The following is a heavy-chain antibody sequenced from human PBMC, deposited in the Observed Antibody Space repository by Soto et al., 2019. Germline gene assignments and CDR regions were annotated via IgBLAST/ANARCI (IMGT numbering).Heavy chain of an antibody. CDR2: ISYDGSNK. V-gene: IGHV3-30-3*01. CDR1: GFTFSSYA. J-gene: IGHJ4*02. D-gene: IGHD2-2*01. Sequence: QVQLVESGGGVVQPGRSLRLSCAASGFTFSSYAMNWVRQAPGKGLEWVALISYDGSNKYYADSVKGRFIISRDSSKNTLYLQMNSLRAADTAFYYCGRCSSTSCHLGSDYWGQGTLVTVSS. CDR3: GRCSSTSCHLGSDY.